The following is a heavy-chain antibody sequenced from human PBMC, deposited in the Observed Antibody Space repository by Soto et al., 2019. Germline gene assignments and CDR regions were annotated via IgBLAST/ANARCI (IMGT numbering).Heavy chain of an antibody. CDR1: GGSFSGYY. D-gene: IGHD3-10*01. V-gene: IGHV4-34*01. CDR3: ARGSGDYGSGSDWFDY. Sequence: SETLSLTCAVYGGSFSGYYWSWIRQPPGKGLEWIGEINHSGSTNYNPSLKSRVTISVDTSKNQFSLKLSSVTAADTAVYYCARGSGDYGSGSDWFDYWGQGTLVTVS. J-gene: IGHJ4*02. CDR2: INHSGST.